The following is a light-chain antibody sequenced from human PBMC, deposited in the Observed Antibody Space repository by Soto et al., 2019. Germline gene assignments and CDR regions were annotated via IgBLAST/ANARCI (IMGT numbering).Light chain of an antibody. CDR2: GAS. Sequence: EIVMTQSPATLSVSPGERATLSCRASQSVSSYLAWYQQKPGQAPRLLIYGASTRATGIPARFSGSGSGTEFTLTISSLQSEDFAVYYCRHYNNWPPITFGQGTRLEIK. J-gene: IGKJ5*01. CDR1: QSVSSY. V-gene: IGKV3-15*01. CDR3: RHYNNWPPIT.